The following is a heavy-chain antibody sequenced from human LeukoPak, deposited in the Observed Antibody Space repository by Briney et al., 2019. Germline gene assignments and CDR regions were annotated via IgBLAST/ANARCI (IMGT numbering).Heavy chain of an antibody. CDR3: ARDSYSYGTLDY. D-gene: IGHD5-18*01. CDR1: GYTFTGYY. J-gene: IGHJ4*02. CDR2: INPNSGGT. V-gene: IGHV1-2*02. Sequence: ASVKVSCKASGYTFTGYYMHWVRQAPGQGLEWMGWINPNSGGTNYAQKFQGRVTMTRDTSISTAYMELSRLRYDDTAVYYCARDSYSYGTLDYSGQGTLVTVSS.